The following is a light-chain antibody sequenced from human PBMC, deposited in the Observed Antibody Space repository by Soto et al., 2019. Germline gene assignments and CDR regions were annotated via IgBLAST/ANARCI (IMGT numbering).Light chain of an antibody. CDR2: DAS. J-gene: IGKJ1*01. Sequence: DIQMTQSPSTLSASVGDTVTITCRAGQSITNWLAWYQQKPGRAPNLLIYDASNLEDGVPSRFSGSGSGTEFTLTISSLRPDDFATYYCQQYNNFPWTFGQGTKVDIK. CDR1: QSITNW. V-gene: IGKV1-5*01. CDR3: QQYNNFPWT.